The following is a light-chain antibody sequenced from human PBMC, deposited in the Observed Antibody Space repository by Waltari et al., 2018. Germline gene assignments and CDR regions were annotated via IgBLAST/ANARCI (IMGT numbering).Light chain of an antibody. Sequence: QSVLTQPPSVSAAPGQKVTISCSGSTSNIGTNYISWYQQVPGTAPKLLIYENHKRPAGIPDRFSVSKSGTSATLDITGLQTGDEADYYCGAWDSGLSAEVFGGGTKLTVL. CDR3: GAWDSGLSAEV. CDR2: ENH. CDR1: TSNIGTNY. J-gene: IGLJ3*02. V-gene: IGLV1-51*01.